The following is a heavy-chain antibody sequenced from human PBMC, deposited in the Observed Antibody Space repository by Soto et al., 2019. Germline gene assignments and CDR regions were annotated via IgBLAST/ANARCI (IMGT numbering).Heavy chain of an antibody. J-gene: IGHJ4*02. CDR1: GGSINSGGYY. CDR2: IYYSRNT. Sequence: QVQLQESGPGLVKPSQTLSLTCTVSGGSINSGGYYWSWIRQHPGKGLEWIGYIYYSRNTYYNPSLKLRVTISVDTSKNQFALKLRSLTAADTAVYSCARGPGDWGQGTLVTFSS. D-gene: IGHD1-26*01. V-gene: IGHV4-31*03. CDR3: ARGPGD.